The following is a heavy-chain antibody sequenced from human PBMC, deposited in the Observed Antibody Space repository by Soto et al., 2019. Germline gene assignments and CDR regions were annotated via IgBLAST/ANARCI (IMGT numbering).Heavy chain of an antibody. V-gene: IGHV2-26*01. D-gene: IGHD3-10*01. CDR3: ARIRGWGWLGPNDY. CDR1: GFSLSNARMS. Sequence: QVTLKESGPVLVKPTETLTLTCTVSGFSLSNARMSVSWIRQPPGKALECLAHIFSNDATSYSSSLKSMLTIAKDTSKIHVVLTMTNMDPVDTATYYCARIRGWGWLGPNDYWGQGTLVTVSS. J-gene: IGHJ4*02. CDR2: IFSNDAT.